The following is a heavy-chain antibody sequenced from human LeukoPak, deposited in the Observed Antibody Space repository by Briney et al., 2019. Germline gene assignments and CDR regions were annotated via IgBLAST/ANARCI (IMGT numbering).Heavy chain of an antibody. D-gene: IGHD3-3*01. CDR1: GGSFSGYY. J-gene: IGHJ4*02. CDR2: INHSGST. Sequence: PSETLPLTCAVYGGSFSGYYWSWIRQPPGKGLEWIGEINHSGSTNYNPSLKSRVTISVDTSKNQFSLKLSSVTAADTAVYYCASEAALGGYWGQGTLVTVSS. CDR3: ASEAALGGY. V-gene: IGHV4-34*01.